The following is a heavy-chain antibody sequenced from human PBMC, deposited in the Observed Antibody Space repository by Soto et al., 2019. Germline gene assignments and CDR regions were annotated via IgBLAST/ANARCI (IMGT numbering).Heavy chain of an antibody. V-gene: IGHV3-74*01. Sequence: GGSLRLSCAASGFTFSSYWMHWVRQAPGKGLVWVSRINSDGSSTSYADSVKGRFTISRDNAKNTLYLQMNSLRAEDTAVYYCARDGSYCSSTSCYPLDAFDIWGQGTMVTVSS. CDR1: GFTFSSYW. CDR3: ARDGSYCSSTSCYPLDAFDI. CDR2: INSDGSST. D-gene: IGHD2-2*01. J-gene: IGHJ3*02.